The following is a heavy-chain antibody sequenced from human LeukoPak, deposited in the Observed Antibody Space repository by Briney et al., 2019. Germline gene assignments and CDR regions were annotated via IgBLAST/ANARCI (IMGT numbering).Heavy chain of an antibody. CDR3: ARQVTFGYAYAYYFDY. V-gene: IGHV4-39*01. Sequence: SGTLSLTCAVSGGSISSSYYYWGWVRQPPGKGLEWIGNIHNSGSTYYNPSLKSRLTIYVDTSKNQFSLKLSSVTAADTAVYYCARQVTFGYAYAYYFDYWGQGTLVTVSS. J-gene: IGHJ4*02. CDR2: IHNSGST. CDR1: GGSISSSYYY. D-gene: IGHD5-18*01.